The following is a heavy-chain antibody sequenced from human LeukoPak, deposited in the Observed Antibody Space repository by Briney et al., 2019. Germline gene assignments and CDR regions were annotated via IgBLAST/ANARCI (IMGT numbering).Heavy chain of an antibody. V-gene: IGHV1-2*02. CDR2: INPNSGST. CDR1: GYTFTGYY. Sequence: GASVKVSCKASGYTFTGYYMHWVRQAPGQGLEWMGWINPNSGSTNYAQKFQGRVTMTRNTSISTAYMELSSLKSEDTAVYYCARGRQSHYFQHWGQGTLVTVSS. CDR3: ARGRQSHYFQH. J-gene: IGHJ1*01. D-gene: IGHD6-19*01.